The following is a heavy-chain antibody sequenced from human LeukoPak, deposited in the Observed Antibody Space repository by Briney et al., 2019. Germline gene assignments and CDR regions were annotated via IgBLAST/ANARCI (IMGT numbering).Heavy chain of an antibody. J-gene: IGHJ4*02. CDR1: GFTFSSYA. CDR3: ARPLGYCSSTSCYEWGY. CDR2: ISYDGSNK. Sequence: GGSLRLSCAASGFTFSSYAMHWVRQAPGKGLEGVAVISYDGSNKYYADSVKGRFTISRDNSKNTLDLQMNSLRAEHTAVYYCARPLGYCSSTSCYEWGYWGQGTLVTVSS. D-gene: IGHD2-2*01. V-gene: IGHV3-30-3*01.